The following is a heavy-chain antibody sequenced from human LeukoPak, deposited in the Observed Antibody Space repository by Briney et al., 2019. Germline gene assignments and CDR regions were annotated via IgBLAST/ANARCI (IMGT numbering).Heavy chain of an antibody. D-gene: IGHD6-13*01. Sequence: GASVKVSCKASDYTFTSYGIRWVRQAPGQGLEWMGWISPYSDNTNYAQNLQGRVTMTTDTSTSTAYMELRSLTSDDTAMYYCARGGPLSIAAARVYYFDYWGQGTLVTVSS. CDR3: ARGGPLSIAAARVYYFDY. CDR2: ISPYSDNT. V-gene: IGHV1-18*01. J-gene: IGHJ4*02. CDR1: DYTFTSYG.